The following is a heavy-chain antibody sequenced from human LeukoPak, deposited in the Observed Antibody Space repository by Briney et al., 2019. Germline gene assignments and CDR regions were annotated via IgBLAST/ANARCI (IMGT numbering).Heavy chain of an antibody. CDR2: ISSSSTTI. D-gene: IGHD2-15*01. J-gene: IGHJ4*02. CDR3: ALRRGGCSGGTCYQYFDY. CDR1: GFTLSSYS. Sequence: PGGSLRLSCAASGFTLSSYSINWVRQAPGKGLEWVSYISSSSTTIYYADSVKGRFTISRDNAKNSLYLQMDSLGAEDTAVYYCALRRGGCSGGTCYQYFDYWGQRTLVTVSS. V-gene: IGHV3-48*04.